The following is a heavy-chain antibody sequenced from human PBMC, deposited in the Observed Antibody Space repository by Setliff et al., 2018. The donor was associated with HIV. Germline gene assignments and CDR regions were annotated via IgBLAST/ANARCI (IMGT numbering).Heavy chain of an antibody. V-gene: IGHV1-3*01. D-gene: IGHD3-3*01. CDR2: INAGNGNT. CDR3: ARDERDYDFWNGYAYYMDV. Sequence: ASVKVSCKASGYTFSSHSIHWVRQAPGQGFELMGWINAGNGNTKYSQNFQGRVTITRDTSATTVYMELSSLRSEDTAVYYCARDERDYDFWNGYAYYMDVWGKGTTVTVS. J-gene: IGHJ6*03. CDR1: GYTFSSHS.